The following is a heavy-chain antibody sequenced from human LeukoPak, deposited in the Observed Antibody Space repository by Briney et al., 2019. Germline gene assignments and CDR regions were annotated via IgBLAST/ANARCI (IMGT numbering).Heavy chain of an antibody. J-gene: IGHJ5*02. D-gene: IGHD3-22*01. CDR3: ARSATYYYDSSGYSHNWFDP. CDR1: GYTFTGFY. CDR2: ISPNSGGT. V-gene: IGHV1-2*02. Sequence: ASVRVSCKPSGYTFTGFYIHWVRQAPGQGLEWMGWISPNSGGTDYAQRFQGRVTMTRDASISTAYMELSSLRSDDTAVYYCARSATYYYDSSGYSHNWFDPWGQGTLVTVSS.